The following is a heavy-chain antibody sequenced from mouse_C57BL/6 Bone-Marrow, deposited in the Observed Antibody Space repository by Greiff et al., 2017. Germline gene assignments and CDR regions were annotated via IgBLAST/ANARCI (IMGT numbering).Heavy chain of an antibody. Sequence: QVQLQQPGAELVKPGASVKMSCTASGYTFTSYWITWVKQRPGQGLEWIGGIYPGSGSTNYNEKFKSKATLTVDTSSSTAYMQLSSLTSEGSAVYYCGRRDYGWWCDVGDWGTGAPVT. CDR1: GYTFTSYW. CDR2: IYPGSGST. V-gene: IGHV1-55*01. J-gene: IGHJ1*03. CDR3: GRRDYGWWCDVGD. D-gene: IGHD1-1*02.